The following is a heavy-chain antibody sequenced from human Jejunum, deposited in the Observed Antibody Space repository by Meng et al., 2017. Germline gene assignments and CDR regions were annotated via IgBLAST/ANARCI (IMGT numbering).Heavy chain of an antibody. V-gene: IGHV4-4*02. CDR1: GGSVSTTDW. Sequence: QVQRRESGPGLVRPSGTLALTAAVSGGSVSTTDWCSWVRQPPGKGLEWIGEISRSGRANYNPSLKGRVTISLDRSMNLFSLKLDSVTAADAAVYYCARDPRTNWASRFFDNWGQGTLVTVSS. D-gene: IGHD1/OR15-1a*01. CDR2: ISRSGRA. CDR3: ARDPRTNWASRFFDN. J-gene: IGHJ4*02.